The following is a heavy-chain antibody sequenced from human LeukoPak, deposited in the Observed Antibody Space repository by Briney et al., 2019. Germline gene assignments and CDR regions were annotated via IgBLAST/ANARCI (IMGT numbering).Heavy chain of an antibody. CDR1: GYTFTNYG. CDR3: ARDRTPPYWPAYTVKLEPDAFDI. V-gene: IGHV1-18*01. D-gene: IGHD1-1*01. CDR2: ISAYNGNT. Sequence: ASVKVSCKASGYTFTNYGISWVRQAPGQGLEWMGWISAYNGNTNYAQKLQGRVSVTTDTSTSTAYMELRSLRSDDTAVYYCARDRTPPYWPAYTVKLEPDAFDIWGQGTMVTVSS. J-gene: IGHJ3*02.